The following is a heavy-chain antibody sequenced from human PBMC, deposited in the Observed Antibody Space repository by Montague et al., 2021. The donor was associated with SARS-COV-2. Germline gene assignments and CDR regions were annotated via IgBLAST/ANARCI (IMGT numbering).Heavy chain of an antibody. CDR3: ARDQTICGVVITSFDY. Sequence: TLSLTCIVSGGSISSGGYYWSWIRQHPGKGLEWIGYIYYSGGTXYKPSLKSRVTISVDTSRNQFSLKLSSVTAADTAVYYCARDQTICGVVITSFDYWGQGTLVTVSS. CDR1: GGSISSGGYY. V-gene: IGHV4-31*03. J-gene: IGHJ4*01. D-gene: IGHD3-3*01. CDR2: IYYSGGT.